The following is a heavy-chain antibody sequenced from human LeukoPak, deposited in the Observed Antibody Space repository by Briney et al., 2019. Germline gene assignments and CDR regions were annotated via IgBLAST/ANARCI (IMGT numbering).Heavy chain of an antibody. Sequence: SETLSLTCPVPGGPIRRYYWSWIRQPPGKGLEWSGYIYYIGRTNYNPSLKSRVTISVDTTNNQFSLQLSSVTAADAAVYYCASGSWVPAAIRFDYYYYMDVWGKGTTVTVSS. CDR3: ASGSWVPAAIRFDYYYYMDV. J-gene: IGHJ6*03. V-gene: IGHV4-59*01. D-gene: IGHD2-2*02. CDR2: IYYIGRT. CDR1: GGPIRRYY.